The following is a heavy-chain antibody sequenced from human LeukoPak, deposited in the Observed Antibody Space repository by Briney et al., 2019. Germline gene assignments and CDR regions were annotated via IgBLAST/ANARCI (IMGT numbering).Heavy chain of an antibody. D-gene: IGHD3-10*01. CDR3: TAQSKLSMVRGVPYGMDV. V-gene: IGHV3-15*01. CDR1: GFTFSNAW. CDR2: IKSKTDGGTT. J-gene: IGHJ6*02. Sequence: PGGSLRLSCAASGFTFSNAWTSWVRQAPGKGLEWVGRIKSKTDGGTTDYAAPVKGRFTISRDDSKNTLYLQMNSLKTEDTAVYYCTAQSKLSMVRGVPYGMDVWGQGTTVTVSS.